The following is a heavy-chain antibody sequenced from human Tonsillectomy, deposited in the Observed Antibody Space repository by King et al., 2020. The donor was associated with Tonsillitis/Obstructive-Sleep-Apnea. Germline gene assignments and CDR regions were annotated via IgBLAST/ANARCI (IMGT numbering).Heavy chain of an antibody. Sequence: VQLVESVGGVVQPGKPLRLSCAASGFSFSSHAMHWVRQAPGRGREWGAVLSYDGTNKYYADSVKGRFNISRDNSKNTLYLQMDSLRPEDTAVYYCARDLAVLVKDWYFDVWGRGTLVTVSS. J-gene: IGHJ2*01. CDR3: ARDLAVLVKDWYFDV. D-gene: IGHD3-10*01. CDR2: LSYDGTNK. V-gene: IGHV3-30*01. CDR1: GFSFSSHA.